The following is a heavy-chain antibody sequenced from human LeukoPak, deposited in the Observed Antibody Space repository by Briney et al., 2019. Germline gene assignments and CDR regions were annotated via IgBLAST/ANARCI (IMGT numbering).Heavy chain of an antibody. J-gene: IGHJ4*02. CDR2: ISPNSGGT. D-gene: IGHD4-17*01. CDR1: GYTFTGYY. Sequence: ASVKVSCKASGYTFTGYYMHWVRQAPGQGLEWMGRISPNSGGTNYAQKFQGRVTMTRDTSISTAYMELSRLRSDDTAVYYCARAVTTVTNFDYWGQGTLVTVSS. CDR3: ARAVTTVTNFDY. V-gene: IGHV1-2*06.